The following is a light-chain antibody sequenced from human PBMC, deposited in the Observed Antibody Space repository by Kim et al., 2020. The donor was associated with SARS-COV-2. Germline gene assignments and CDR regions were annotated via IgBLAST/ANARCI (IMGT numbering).Light chain of an antibody. Sequence: SYELTQPPSASVSPGQTASITCSGDKLGDKYACWYQQKPDQSHVLVIDQDSKRPSGIPERFSGSNSGNTATLTISGTQAMDEADYYCQAWDSSTAWVFGGGTQLTVL. CDR1: KLGDKY. J-gene: IGLJ3*02. V-gene: IGLV3-1*01. CDR3: QAWDSSTAWV. CDR2: QDS.